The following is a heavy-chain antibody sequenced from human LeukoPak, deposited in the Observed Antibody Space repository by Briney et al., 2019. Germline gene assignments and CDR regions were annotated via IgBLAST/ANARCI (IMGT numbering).Heavy chain of an antibody. CDR2: ISGSGGST. Sequence: GGSLRLSCAGSGFTFSSYAMSWVRQAPGKGLEWVSTISGSGGSTYYADSVKGRFSISRDNSKNTLFVQMNSLRAEDTAVYYCAKAPGITMIVVDKTTFDYWGQGTLVTVSS. J-gene: IGHJ4*02. CDR1: GFTFSSYA. CDR3: AKAPGITMIVVDKTTFDY. D-gene: IGHD3-22*01. V-gene: IGHV3-23*01.